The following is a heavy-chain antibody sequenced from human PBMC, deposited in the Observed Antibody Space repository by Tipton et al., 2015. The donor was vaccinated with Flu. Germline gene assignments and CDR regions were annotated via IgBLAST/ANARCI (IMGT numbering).Heavy chain of an antibody. V-gene: IGHV4-39*07. CDR1: GGSISSSSYF. Sequence: TLSLTCTVSGGSISSSSYFWGWIRQPPGKGLEWIGSIYSSGSTSYNPSLKSRVTMSVDTSNNQFSLRLSSVTAAATAVYSCERDGTIAAAYGWFDPGGQGTLVTVSS. D-gene: IGHD4-17*01. CDR2: IYSSGST. CDR3: ERDGTIAAAYGWFDP. J-gene: IGHJ5*02.